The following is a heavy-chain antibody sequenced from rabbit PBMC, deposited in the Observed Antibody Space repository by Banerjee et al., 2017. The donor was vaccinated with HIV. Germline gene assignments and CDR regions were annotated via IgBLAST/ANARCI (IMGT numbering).Heavy chain of an antibody. Sequence: QSLEESGGDLVKPGASLTLTCTASGFSFSSSYYYMCWVRQAPGKGLEWIGCINTSSGSTYYASLAKGRFTISKTSSTTVTLQMTSLTAADTATYFCARGGNTAGDGAALWGQGTLVTVS. CDR1: GFSFSSSYY. V-gene: IGHV1S40*01. J-gene: IGHJ3*01. CDR2: INTSSGST. D-gene: IGHD7-1*01. CDR3: ARGGNTAGDGAAL.